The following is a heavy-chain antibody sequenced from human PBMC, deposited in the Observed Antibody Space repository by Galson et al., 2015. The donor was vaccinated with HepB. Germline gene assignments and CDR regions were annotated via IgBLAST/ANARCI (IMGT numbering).Heavy chain of an antibody. Sequence: SLRLSCAASGFSFSDYYMSWIRQAPGKGLEWVSYISSSSIYINYADSVKGRFTISRDNAKNSLYLQMNSLRDEDTAVYYCANSQGAYGRFDYWGQGTLVVVSS. J-gene: IGHJ4*02. V-gene: IGHV3-11*06. D-gene: IGHD5-12*01. CDR3: ANSQGAYGRFDY. CDR1: GFSFSDYY. CDR2: ISSSSIYI.